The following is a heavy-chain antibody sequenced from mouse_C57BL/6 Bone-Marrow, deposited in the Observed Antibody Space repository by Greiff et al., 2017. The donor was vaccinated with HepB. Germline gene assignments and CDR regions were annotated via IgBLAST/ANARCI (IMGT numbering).Heavy chain of an antibody. V-gene: IGHV5-17*01. Sequence: DVKLVESGGGLVKPGGSLKLSCAASGFTFSDYGMHWVRQAPEKGLEWVAYISSGSSTIYYADTVKGRFTISRDNAKNTLFLQMTSLRSEDTAMYYCARTQNYYGSSYVRYAMDYWGQGTSVTVSS. CDR2: ISSGSSTI. CDR3: ARTQNYYGSSYVRYAMDY. CDR1: GFTFSDYG. J-gene: IGHJ4*01. D-gene: IGHD1-1*01.